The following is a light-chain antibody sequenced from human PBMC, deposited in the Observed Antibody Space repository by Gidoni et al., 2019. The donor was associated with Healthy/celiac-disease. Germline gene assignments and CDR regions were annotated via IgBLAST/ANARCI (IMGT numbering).Light chain of an antibody. CDR1: QSISSY. J-gene: IGKJ1*01. CDR2: ADS. V-gene: IGKV1-39*01. CDR3: QQSYSTPWT. Sequence: DIQMTQSPSSLSASVGDRVTITCRASQSISSYLNWYQQKPGKAPKHLIYADSSLQSGVPSRFSGSGSGTDFTLTISSLQPEDFATYYCQQSYSTPWTFGQGTKVEIK.